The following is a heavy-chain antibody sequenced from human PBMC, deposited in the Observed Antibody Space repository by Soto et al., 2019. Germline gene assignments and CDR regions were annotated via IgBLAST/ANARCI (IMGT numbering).Heavy chain of an antibody. V-gene: IGHV1-2*04. J-gene: IGHJ6*02. CDR1: GYTFTGYY. CDR3: ARDGLGDNYYYYGMDV. CDR2: INPNSGGT. D-gene: IGHD1-26*01. Sequence: ASVKVSCKASGYTFTGYYMHWVRQAPGQGLEWMGWINPNSGGTNYAQKFQGWVTMTRDTSISTAYMELSRLRSDDTAVYYCARDGLGDNYYYYGMDVWGQGTTVTVSS.